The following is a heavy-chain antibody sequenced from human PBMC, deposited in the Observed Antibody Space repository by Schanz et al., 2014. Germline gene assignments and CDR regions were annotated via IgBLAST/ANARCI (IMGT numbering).Heavy chain of an antibody. J-gene: IGHJ4*02. Sequence: DVQLLESGGGLVQPGGSLRLSCAASAFALNNYDMTWVRQAPGKGLEWVSVIYSGGSTYYADSVKGRFTISRDNSKNTLYLQMNSLRAEDTAVYYCAKVWGSDYFYPFDYWGQGTLVTVSS. V-gene: IGHV3-66*01. CDR1: AFALNNYD. D-gene: IGHD3-22*01. CDR2: IYSGGST. CDR3: AKVWGSDYFYPFDY.